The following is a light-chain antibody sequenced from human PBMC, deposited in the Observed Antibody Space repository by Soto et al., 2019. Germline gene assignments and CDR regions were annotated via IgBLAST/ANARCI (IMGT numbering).Light chain of an antibody. CDR2: GAS. Sequence: EVVMTQSPATLSVSLGDRATLSCRASQSVSSNLVWLQQKPGQAPRPLIYGASTRATSIPDRFSGSWSGTDFTLTISSLQSEDFAVYSCQQYNSWPLTFGGGTKVEIK. CDR1: QSVSSN. V-gene: IGKV3-15*01. J-gene: IGKJ4*01. CDR3: QQYNSWPLT.